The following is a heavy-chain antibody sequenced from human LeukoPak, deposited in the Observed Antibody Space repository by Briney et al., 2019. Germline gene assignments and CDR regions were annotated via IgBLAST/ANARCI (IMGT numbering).Heavy chain of an antibody. V-gene: IGHV3-74*01. J-gene: IGHJ1*01. CDR1: GFTFRTYW. D-gene: IGHD3-22*01. CDR3: ARAPSEIGGYYPEYFRH. CDR2: IKSDGGT. Sequence: TGGSLRLSCAASGFTFRTYWMHWVRQAPGKGLVWVSRIKSDGGTNYADSVKGRFTISRDNAKKTVSLQMNSLRPEDTGVYYCARAPSEIGGYYPEYFRHWGQGTLVTVSS.